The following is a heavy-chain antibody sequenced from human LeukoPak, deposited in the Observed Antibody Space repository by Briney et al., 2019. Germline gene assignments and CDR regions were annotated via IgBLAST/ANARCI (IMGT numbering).Heavy chain of an antibody. CDR1: SFTFSIYA. CDR2: ISGNGDDT. V-gene: IGHV3-23*01. Sequence: GASLRLSCPASSFTFSIYAMTWVRQAPGKGLESVSAISGNGDDTYYADSVKGRFTISRDNSKNTLYLQMNSLRAEGMALYYCAMASSTSSGWFDPWGQGTPVTVSS. CDR3: AMASSTSSGWFDP. D-gene: IGHD2-2*01. J-gene: IGHJ5*02.